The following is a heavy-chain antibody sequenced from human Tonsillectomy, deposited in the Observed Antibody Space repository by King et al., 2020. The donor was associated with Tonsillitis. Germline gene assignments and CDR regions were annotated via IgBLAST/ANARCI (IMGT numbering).Heavy chain of an antibody. CDR2: IFYSGST. V-gene: IGHV4-30-4*01. D-gene: IGHD7-27*01. J-gene: IGHJ3*02. CDR3: ARVTPGDRRAFDI. CDR1: SGSISSGDYY. Sequence: VQLQESGPGLVKPSQTLSLTCTVSSGSISSGDYYWSWIRQPPGKGLEWIGYIFYSGSTYYNPSLKSRVTISVDTSKNQVSLKLSSLTAAHTAVYYCARVTPGDRRAFDIWGQGTMVTVSS.